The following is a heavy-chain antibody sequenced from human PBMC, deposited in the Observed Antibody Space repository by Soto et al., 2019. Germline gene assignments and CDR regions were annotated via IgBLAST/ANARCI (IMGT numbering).Heavy chain of an antibody. V-gene: IGHV6-1*01. CDR1: GDSVSSNTAT. Sequence: PSQTLSLTCAISGDSVSSNTATWNWVRHSPSRGLEWLGRTYYRSKWYYDYVLSVKSRITINPDTSKNQFSLQLNSVTPEDTAVYYCAAELDIHHSLGYWDPGTSLTVSS. CDR3: AAELDIHHSLGY. J-gene: IGHJ4*02. CDR2: TYYRSKWYY. D-gene: IGHD1-7*01.